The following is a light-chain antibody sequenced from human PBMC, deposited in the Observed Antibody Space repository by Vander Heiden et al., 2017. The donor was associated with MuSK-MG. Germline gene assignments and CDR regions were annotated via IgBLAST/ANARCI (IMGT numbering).Light chain of an antibody. V-gene: IGKV2-30*01. Sequence: DVVMTQSPLSLPVTLGQPASISCRSSQSLVSSDGNTYLNWFKQRPGQSPRRLFYKGSDRDSGVPDRFSGSGSGTDFTLKISRVEAEDVGVYYCTQGKHCPSTFGQGTKMDI. CDR1: QSLVSSDGNTY. CDR3: TQGKHCPST. J-gene: IGKJ2*01. CDR2: KGS.